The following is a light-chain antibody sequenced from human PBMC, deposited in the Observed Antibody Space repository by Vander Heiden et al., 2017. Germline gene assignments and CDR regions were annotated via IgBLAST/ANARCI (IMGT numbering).Light chain of an antibody. CDR2: DAS. CDR3: QHRSNWPPLT. Sequence: DIVLTQSPATLSLSPGERATLSCRASQSVSSYLAWYQQKPCQAPRLLIYDASNRATGIPARFSGSGYGTDFTLTISSLELEDFAVYYCQHRSNWPPLTFGGGTKVEIK. CDR1: QSVSSY. J-gene: IGKJ4*01. V-gene: IGKV3-11*01.